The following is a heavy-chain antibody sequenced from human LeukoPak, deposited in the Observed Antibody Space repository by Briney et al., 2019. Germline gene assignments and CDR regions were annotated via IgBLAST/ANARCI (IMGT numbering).Heavy chain of an antibody. Sequence: PGGSLRLSCIASGFIFGDYTMSWFRQAPGKGLEWVGFIRSKAYGGTTEYAASVKGRFTISRDDSKSIAYLQMKSLKTEDKALYYCARAGTFLPLDPWGQGTLVTVSS. CDR1: GFIFGDYT. CDR2: IRSKAYGGTT. CDR3: ARAGTFLPLDP. V-gene: IGHV3-49*03. D-gene: IGHD2/OR15-2a*01. J-gene: IGHJ5*02.